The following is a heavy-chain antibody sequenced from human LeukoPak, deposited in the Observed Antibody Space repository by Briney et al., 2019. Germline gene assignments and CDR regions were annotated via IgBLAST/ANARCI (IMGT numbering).Heavy chain of an antibody. Sequence: PGGSLRLSCAASGFTFSSYSMNWVRQAPGKGLEWVSSISSSSSYIYYADLVKGRFTISRDNAKNSLYLQMNSLRAEDTAVYYCARPMVRGVNWFDPWGQGTLVTVSS. CDR2: ISSSSSYI. D-gene: IGHD3-10*01. CDR3: ARPMVRGVNWFDP. V-gene: IGHV3-21*01. J-gene: IGHJ5*02. CDR1: GFTFSSYS.